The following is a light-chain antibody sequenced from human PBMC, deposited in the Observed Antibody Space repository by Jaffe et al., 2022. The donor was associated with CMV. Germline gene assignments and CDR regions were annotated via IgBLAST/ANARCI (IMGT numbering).Light chain of an antibody. CDR3: QQRRDWPLT. V-gene: IGKV3-11*01. CDR1: QSVAIY. J-gene: IGKJ4*01. Sequence: EIVLTQSPATLSLSPGEGATLSCRASQSVAIYLAWFQQKPGQAPRLLIYDASNRATGIPARFSGSGSGTDFTLTISSLEPEDFAFYYCQQRRDWPLTFGGGTQVEIK. CDR2: DAS.